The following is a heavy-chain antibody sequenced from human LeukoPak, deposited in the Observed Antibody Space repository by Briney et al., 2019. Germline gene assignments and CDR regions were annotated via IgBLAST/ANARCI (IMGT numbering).Heavy chain of an antibody. V-gene: IGHV4-39*01. D-gene: IGHD6-13*01. J-gene: IGHJ4*02. CDR1: GGSISSSSYY. CDR3: ARLDRSSWRYYFDY. Sequence: SETLSLTCTVSGGSISSSSYYWGWIRQPPGKGLECIGTIYYSGSTYYNPSLKSRVTISVDTSKNQFSLKLSSVTAADTAVYYCARLDRSSWRYYFDYWGQGTLVTVSS. CDR2: IYYSGST.